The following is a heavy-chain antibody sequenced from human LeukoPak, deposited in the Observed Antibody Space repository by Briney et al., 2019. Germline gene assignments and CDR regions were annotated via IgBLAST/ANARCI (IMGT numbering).Heavy chain of an antibody. CDR1: GFTFTNHL. J-gene: IGHJ4*02. V-gene: IGHV1-46*01. Sequence: GASVKVSCKSFGFTFTNHLLHWVRQAPGQGLEWVGRIAPSVGTTNYAQKFRGRVTMTRDTSTSTVYMELSSLRSDDTAIYYCVREESGGYFDYWGQGTLVTVSS. CDR3: VREESGGYFDY. CDR2: IAPSVGTT. D-gene: IGHD2-8*02.